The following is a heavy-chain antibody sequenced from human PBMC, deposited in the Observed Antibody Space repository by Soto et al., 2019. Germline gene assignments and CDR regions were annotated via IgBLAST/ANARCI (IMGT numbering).Heavy chain of an antibody. CDR1: GYTFTSYG. CDR2: ISAYNGNT. CDR3: ARDPEEIPRRVFIIYYYGMDV. J-gene: IGHJ6*02. Sequence: QVQLVQSGAEVKKPGASVKVSCKTSGYTFTSYGISWVRQAPGQGLEWVGWISAYNGNTNYAQKLQGRVTMTTDTATSTAYMELRSLRSDDTAVYYCARDPEEIPRRVFIIYYYGMDVWGQGTTVTVSS. V-gene: IGHV1-18*01. D-gene: IGHD3-3*01.